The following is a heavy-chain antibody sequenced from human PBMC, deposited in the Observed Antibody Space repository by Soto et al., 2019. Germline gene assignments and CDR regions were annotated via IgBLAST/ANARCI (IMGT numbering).Heavy chain of an antibody. J-gene: IGHJ4*02. V-gene: IGHV4-4*02. CDR1: GGSISSSNW. CDR2: IYFSGST. D-gene: IGHD6-6*01. CDR3: ARELYSSSSSGYFDY. Sequence: SQTLSLTCAVSGGSISSSNWWRRVSQHPGKGLEWIGYIYFSGSTYYHPSLKSRVTISMDTSKNQFSLNLSSVTSADTAVYYCARELYSSSSSGYFDYWGQGALVTVSS.